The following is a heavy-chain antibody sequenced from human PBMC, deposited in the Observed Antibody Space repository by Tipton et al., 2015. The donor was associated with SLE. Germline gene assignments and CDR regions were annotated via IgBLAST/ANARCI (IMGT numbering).Heavy chain of an antibody. CDR3: ARSHPVVAAEILDS. CDR2: ISVYNGNT. Sequence: QSGPEVKKPGASVKISCKVSGYTSTNYGISWVRQVPGQGLEWIGWISVYNGNTNSAQKLQDRVTLTTDSSTSTTYMELRSLRSDDTAVYYCARSHPVVAAEILDSWGQGTLVSVSS. CDR1: GYTSTNYG. D-gene: IGHD2-15*01. V-gene: IGHV1-18*01. J-gene: IGHJ4*02.